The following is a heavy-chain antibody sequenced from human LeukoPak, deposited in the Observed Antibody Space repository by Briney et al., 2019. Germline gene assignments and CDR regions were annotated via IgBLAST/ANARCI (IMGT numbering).Heavy chain of an antibody. J-gene: IGHJ4*02. Sequence: GGSLRLSCAASGFTFSSYAMSWVRQAPGKGLEWVSAISGSGGSTYYADSVKGRFTISRDNSKNSLYLQMNSLRAEDTAVYYCARGTGGSYTIDYWGQGTLVTVSS. CDR2: ISGSGGST. V-gene: IGHV3-23*01. CDR3: ARGTGGSYTIDY. D-gene: IGHD1-26*01. CDR1: GFTFSSYA.